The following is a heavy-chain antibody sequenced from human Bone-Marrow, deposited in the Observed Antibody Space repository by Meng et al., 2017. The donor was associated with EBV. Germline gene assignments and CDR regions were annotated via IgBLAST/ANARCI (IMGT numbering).Heavy chain of an antibody. V-gene: IGHV1-18*01. J-gene: IGHJ4*02. D-gene: IGHD3-10*01. CDR3: ARAHYGSGSYYGGFDY. Sequence: QVQLVQSGAEVKKPGASVKVSCKASGYTFSSYGFTWVRQAPGQGLEWMGWVSAYNGNTNYAQKLQGRVTMTADTSTSTAYMELRSLRSDDTAVYYCARAHYGSGSYYGGFDYWGQGTLVTVSS. CDR1: GYTFSSYG. CDR2: VSAYNGNT.